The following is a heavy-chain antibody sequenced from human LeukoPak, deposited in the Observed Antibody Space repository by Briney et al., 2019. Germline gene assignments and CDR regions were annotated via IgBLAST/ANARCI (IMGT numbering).Heavy chain of an antibody. Sequence: PSETLSLTCTVSGGSISSGGYYWSWIRQHPGKGLEWIGYIYYSGSTYYNPSLKSRFTISVDTSKNQFSLKLSSVTAVDTAVYYCARGLPRGDSSGYSIFDYWGQGTLVTVSS. CDR3: ARGLPRGDSSGYSIFDY. J-gene: IGHJ4*02. V-gene: IGHV4-31*03. D-gene: IGHD3-22*01. CDR2: IYYSGST. CDR1: GGSISSGGYY.